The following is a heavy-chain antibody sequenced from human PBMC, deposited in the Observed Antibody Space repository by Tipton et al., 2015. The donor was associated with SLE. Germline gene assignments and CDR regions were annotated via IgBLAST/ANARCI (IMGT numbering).Heavy chain of an antibody. CDR3: ARGPFQRWPPGAY. J-gene: IGHJ4*02. Sequence: TLSLTCSVSGDSINLGGYHWTWIRQRPGKGLEWIGGIYYTGGTQKNASLKSRASISVDTSKNQFSLKLTSVTAADTAVYYCARGPFQRWPPGAYWGQGTLVTVSS. CDR2: IYYTGGT. V-gene: IGHV4-31*03. D-gene: IGHD6-19*01. CDR1: GDSINLGGYH.